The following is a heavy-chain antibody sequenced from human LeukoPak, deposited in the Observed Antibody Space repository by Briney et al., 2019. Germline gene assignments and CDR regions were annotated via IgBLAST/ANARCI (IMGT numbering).Heavy chain of an antibody. CDR2: INSGNDNT. J-gene: IGHJ4*02. CDR1: GYTFTNYA. D-gene: IGHD2-8*01. CDR3: ARDYEWSPGDY. V-gene: IGHV1-3*01. Sequence: ASVKVSCKASGYTFTNYALHWVRQAPGQSLEWMGWINSGNDNTKYSRNFQGRVTITRDTSASTAYMELSSLRSEDTAAYYCARDYEWSPGDYWGQGTLVTVSS.